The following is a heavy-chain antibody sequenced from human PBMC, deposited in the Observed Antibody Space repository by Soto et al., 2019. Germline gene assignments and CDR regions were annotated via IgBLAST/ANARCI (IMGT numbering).Heavy chain of an antibody. CDR1: GITISRYW. V-gene: IGHV3-7*01. J-gene: IGHJ4*02. D-gene: IGHD3-16*01. Sequence: PGGSLRLSCEASGITISRYWMSWVRQAPGKGLEWVANIKQDESEKWYVDSVRGRFTISRENGKNSLYLQMNSLRVEDTAVYYCAIVWDSRGGLRCLFYFSAQGSLV. CDR3: AIVWDSRGGLRCLFYF. CDR2: IKQDESEK.